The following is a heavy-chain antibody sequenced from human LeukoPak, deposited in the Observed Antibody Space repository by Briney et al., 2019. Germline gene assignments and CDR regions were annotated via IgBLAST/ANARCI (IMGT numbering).Heavy chain of an antibody. V-gene: IGHV4-39*01. J-gene: IGHJ3*02. Sequence: SETLSLTCTVSGGSISSSSYYWGWIRQPPGKGLEWIGSIYYSGSTYYNPSLTSRVTISVDTSKNQFSLKLSSVTAADTDVYYCARPLLWFGELLTAFDIWGQGTMVTVSS. CDR3: ARPLLWFGELLTAFDI. CDR1: GGSISSSSYY. D-gene: IGHD3-10*01. CDR2: IYYSGST.